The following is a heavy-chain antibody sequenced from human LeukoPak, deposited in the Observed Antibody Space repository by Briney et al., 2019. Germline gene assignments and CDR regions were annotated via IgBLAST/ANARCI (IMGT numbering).Heavy chain of an antibody. Sequence: GGSLRLSCAASGFTFSSYGMHWVRQAPGKGLEWVAVIWYDGSNKYYADSVKGRFTISRDNSKDTLYLQMNSLRAEDTAVYYCAREKIRLQVPSFDYWGQGTLVTVSS. CDR2: IWYDGSNK. CDR3: AREKIRLQVPSFDY. J-gene: IGHJ4*02. V-gene: IGHV3-33*01. D-gene: IGHD5-24*01. CDR1: GFTFSSYG.